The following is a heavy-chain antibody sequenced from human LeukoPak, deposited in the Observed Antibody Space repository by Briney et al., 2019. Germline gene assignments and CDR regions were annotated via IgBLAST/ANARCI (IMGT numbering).Heavy chain of an antibody. D-gene: IGHD6-13*01. CDR3: VWSSTWDKRFYLDY. Sequence: PGGSLRLSCAASGFTFNEAWMSWVRQAPGKGLEWVARIKTKTDDGPTEYAAPVKGRFTILRDDSKNTLYLHMNSLKTDDTAVYYCVWSSTWDKRFYLDYWGQGTLVTVSS. J-gene: IGHJ4*02. CDR1: GFTFNEAW. V-gene: IGHV3-15*01. CDR2: IKTKTDDGPT.